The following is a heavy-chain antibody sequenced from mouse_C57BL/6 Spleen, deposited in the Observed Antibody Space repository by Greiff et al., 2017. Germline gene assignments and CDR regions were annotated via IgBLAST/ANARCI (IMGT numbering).Heavy chain of an antibody. CDR1: GYTFTSYD. D-gene: IGHD1-1*01. Sequence: SGPELVKPGASVKLSCKASGYTFTSYDINWVKQRPGQGLEWIGWIYPRDGSTKYNEKFKGKATLTVDTSSSTAYMELHSLTSEDSAVYFCARSTTVVDWYFDVWGTGTTVTVSS. CDR2: IYPRDGST. V-gene: IGHV1-85*01. CDR3: ARSTTVVDWYFDV. J-gene: IGHJ1*03.